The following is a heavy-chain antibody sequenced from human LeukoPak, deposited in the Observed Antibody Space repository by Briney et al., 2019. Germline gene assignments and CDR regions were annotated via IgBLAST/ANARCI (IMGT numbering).Heavy chain of an antibody. CDR2: ISPSSGGT. CDR3: ARAAPRDYAGGSWFFDWFDP. J-gene: IGHJ5*02. D-gene: IGHD2-15*01. CDR1: GYTXTGYY. Sequence: ASVKVSCKASGYTXTGYYMHWVRQAPGQGLEWMGWISPSSGGTNSAQQFQGRVTMARDTSTSTAYMELSRLTSDDTAMYYCARAAPRDYAGGSWFFDWFDPWGQGTLVTVSS. V-gene: IGHV1-2*02.